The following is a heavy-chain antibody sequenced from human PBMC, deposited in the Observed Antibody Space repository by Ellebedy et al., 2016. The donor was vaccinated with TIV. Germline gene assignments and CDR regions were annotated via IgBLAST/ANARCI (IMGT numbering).Heavy chain of an antibody. CDR3: AREGTPDYGDYGGGFDY. CDR1: GDTVSSNRVV. CDR2: TYYRSKWYD. D-gene: IGHD4-17*01. V-gene: IGHV6-1*01. J-gene: IGHJ4*02. Sequence: SQTLSLTCXISGDTVSSNRVVWNWIRLSPSRGLEWLGRTYYRSKWYDVYAVSVKSRITITPDTSKNQFSLHLNSVTPEDTAVYYCAREGTPDYGDYGGGFDYWGLGTLVTVAS.